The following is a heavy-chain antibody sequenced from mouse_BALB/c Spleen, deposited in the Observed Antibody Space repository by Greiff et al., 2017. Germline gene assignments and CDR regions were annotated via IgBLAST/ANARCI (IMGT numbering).Heavy chain of an antibody. CDR1: GYTFTDYA. V-gene: IGHV1-67*01. D-gene: IGHD1-1*01. CDR3: ARSDYYGSSDY. CDR2: ISTYYGNT. J-gene: IGHJ2*01. Sequence: VQLQQSGPELVRPGVSVKISCKGSGYTFTDYAMHWVKQSHAKSLEWIGVISTYYGNTNYNQKFKGKATMTVDKSSSTAYMELARLTSEDSAIYYCARSDYYGSSDYWGQGTTLTVSS.